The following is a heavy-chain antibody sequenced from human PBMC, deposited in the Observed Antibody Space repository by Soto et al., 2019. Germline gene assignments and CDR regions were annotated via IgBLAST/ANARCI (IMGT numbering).Heavy chain of an antibody. CDR3: ARDSPAAGPLNYYGMDV. CDR1: GGSISSGGYY. CDR2: IYHSGST. V-gene: IGHV4-31*03. Sequence: QVQLQESGPGLVKPSQTLSVTCTVSGGSISSGGYYWTWIRQHPGKGLEWIGFIYHSGSTKYNPXLTSRVTMSVXXSXNVXSLKLSSVTAADTAVYYCARDSPAAGPLNYYGMDVWGQGTTVTVSS. J-gene: IGHJ6*02. D-gene: IGHD6-13*01.